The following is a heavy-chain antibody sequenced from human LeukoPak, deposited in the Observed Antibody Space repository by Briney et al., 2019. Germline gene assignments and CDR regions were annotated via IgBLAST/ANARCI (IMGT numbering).Heavy chain of an antibody. V-gene: IGHV4-61*05. CDR1: GASISSSSYY. Sequence: SETLSLTCTVSGASISSSSYYWGWIRQPPGKGLEWIGYIYYSGSTNYNPSLKSRVTISVDTSKNQFSLKLSSVTAADTAVYYCARVRGSGSYPYDYWGQGTLVTVSS. J-gene: IGHJ4*02. D-gene: IGHD3-10*01. CDR2: IYYSGST. CDR3: ARVRGSGSYPYDY.